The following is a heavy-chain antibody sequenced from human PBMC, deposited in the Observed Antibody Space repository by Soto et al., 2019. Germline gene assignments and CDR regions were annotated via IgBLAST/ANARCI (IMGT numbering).Heavy chain of an antibody. J-gene: IGHJ4*02. V-gene: IGHV4-39*01. CDR3: ARRYGGTFDY. CDR2: IYNSGIM. D-gene: IGHD2-15*01. Sequence: SETLSLTCTVSGGSLSGYYWGWIRQAPGKGPEWIGSIYNSGIMHYNPSLRNRLTMSVDTSKNQFSLKLSPVTAADTAVYYCARRYGGTFDYWGQGTLVTVSS. CDR1: GGSLSGYY.